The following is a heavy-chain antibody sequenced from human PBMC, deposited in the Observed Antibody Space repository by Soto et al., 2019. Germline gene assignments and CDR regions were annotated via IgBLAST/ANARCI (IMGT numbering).Heavy chain of an antibody. CDR2: IHYSGST. Sequence: PSETLSLTCAVSAGSIISGGAYYWSWIRQSPGKGLEWIAYIHYSGSTYYNSSLKSRVTMSVDTAKNQFSLKVSSLPAAYTAVYYCDRNPNGIGNFDYWGQRYLVTVSS. CDR3: DRNPNGIGNFDY. V-gene: IGHV4-30-4*01. J-gene: IGHJ4*01. CDR1: AGSIISGGAYY.